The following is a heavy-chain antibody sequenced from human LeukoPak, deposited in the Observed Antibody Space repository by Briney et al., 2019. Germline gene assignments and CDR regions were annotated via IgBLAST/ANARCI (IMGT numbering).Heavy chain of an antibody. Sequence: PGGSLRLSCAASGFTFSSYSMNWVRQAPGKGLEWVSSISSSSSYIYYADSVKGRFTISRDNAKNSLYLQMNIPRAEDTAVYYCARANWGYYFDYWGQGTLVTVSS. CDR2: ISSSSSYI. D-gene: IGHD7-27*01. J-gene: IGHJ4*02. CDR3: ARANWGYYFDY. V-gene: IGHV3-21*01. CDR1: GFTFSSYS.